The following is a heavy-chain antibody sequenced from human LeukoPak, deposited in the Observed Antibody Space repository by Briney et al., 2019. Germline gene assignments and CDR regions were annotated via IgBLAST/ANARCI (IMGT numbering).Heavy chain of an antibody. V-gene: IGHV1-2*02. J-gene: IGHJ3*02. CDR2: INPNSGGT. CDR1: GYTFTGYY. D-gene: IGHD6-19*01. CDR3: ATENLGYSSGWYYAFDI. Sequence: ASVKVSCKASGYTFTGYYMHWVRQAPGQGLEWMGWINPNSGGTNYAQKFQGRVTMTRDTSISTAYMELSRLRSDDTAVYYCATENLGYSSGWYYAFDIWGQGTMVTVSS.